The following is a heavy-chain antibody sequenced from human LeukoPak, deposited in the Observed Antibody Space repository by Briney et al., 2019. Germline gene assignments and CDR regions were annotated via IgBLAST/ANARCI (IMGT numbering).Heavy chain of an antibody. CDR2: IYTSGST. D-gene: IGHD4-23*01. CDR1: GASISNYY. V-gene: IGHV4-4*07. J-gene: IGHJ4*02. CDR3: ATGGRVLDYFDY. Sequence: SETLSLTCTVSGASISNYYWTWIRQPAGKGLEWIGRIYTSGSTNYNPSLKSRVTISVDTSKNQFSLKLSSVTAADTAVYYCATGGRVLDYFDYWGQGTLVTVSS.